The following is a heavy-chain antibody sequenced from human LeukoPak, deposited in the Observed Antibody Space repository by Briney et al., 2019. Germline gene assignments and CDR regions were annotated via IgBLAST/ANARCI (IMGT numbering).Heavy chain of an antibody. V-gene: IGHV4-34*01. CDR2: INHSGST. CDR3: AGGGEQQRHFDY. D-gene: IGHD6-13*01. J-gene: IGHJ4*02. CDR1: GGSFSGYY. Sequence: SETLSLTCAVYGGSFSGYYWSWIRQPPGKGLEWIGEINHSGSTNYNPSLKSRVTISVDTSKNQFSLKLSSVTAADTAVYYCAGGGEQQRHFDYWGQGTLVTVSS.